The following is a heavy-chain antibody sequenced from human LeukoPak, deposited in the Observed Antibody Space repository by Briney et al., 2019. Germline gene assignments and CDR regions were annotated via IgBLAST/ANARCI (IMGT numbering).Heavy chain of an antibody. CDR2: IIPILGIA. D-gene: IGHD3-10*01. CDR1: GGTFSSST. V-gene: IGHV1-69*02. CDR3: AAFYGSGKAAFDY. J-gene: IGHJ4*02. Sequence: SVKVSCKASGGTFSSSTISWVRQAPGQGLEWMGRIIPILGIANYAQKFQGRVTITADKSTSTAYMELSSLRSEDTAVYYCAAFYGSGKAAFDYWGQGTLVTVSS.